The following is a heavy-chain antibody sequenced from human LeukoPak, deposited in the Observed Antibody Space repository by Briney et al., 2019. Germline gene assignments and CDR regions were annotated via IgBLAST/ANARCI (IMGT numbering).Heavy chain of an antibody. CDR1: GYTFTSYG. J-gene: IGHJ4*02. V-gene: IGHV1-18*01. D-gene: IGHD6-13*01. CDR3: ARDRLIAAAALFDY. Sequence: GASVKVSCKASGYTFTSYGISWVRQAPGQGLEWMGWISAYNGNTNYAQKLQGRVTMTTDTSTSTAYMELRSLRSDGTAVYYCARDRLIAAAALFDYWGQGTLVTVSS. CDR2: ISAYNGNT.